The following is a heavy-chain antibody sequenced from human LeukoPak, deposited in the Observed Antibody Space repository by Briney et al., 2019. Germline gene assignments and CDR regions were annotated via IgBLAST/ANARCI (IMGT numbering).Heavy chain of an antibody. CDR1: GFSFSSNS. CDR3: AKSGYTRSSSWYGGDY. Sequence: GGSLRLSCAASGFSFSSNSMNWVRQAPGKGLEWVSYISGSSSTIYYADSVKGRFTISRDNAKNSLYLQMNSLRAEDTAVYYCAKSGYTRSSSWYGGDYWGQGTLVTVSS. J-gene: IGHJ4*02. D-gene: IGHD6-13*01. V-gene: IGHV3-48*01. CDR2: ISGSSSTI.